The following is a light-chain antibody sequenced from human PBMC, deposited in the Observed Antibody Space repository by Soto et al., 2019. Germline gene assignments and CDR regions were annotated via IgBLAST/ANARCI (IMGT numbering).Light chain of an antibody. Sequence: DIQMTQSPSSLSASVGDRVTITCQASQDISNYLNWYQQKQGESPKLLIYDASNLETGVPSRFSGSRSGTDFTFTISNLQPEDIATYYCQQYDNLPSITFGQGTRLEIK. CDR3: QQYDNLPSIT. V-gene: IGKV1-33*01. J-gene: IGKJ5*01. CDR2: DAS. CDR1: QDISNY.